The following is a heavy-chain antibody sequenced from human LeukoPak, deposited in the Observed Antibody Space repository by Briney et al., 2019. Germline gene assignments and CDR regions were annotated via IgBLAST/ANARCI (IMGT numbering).Heavy chain of an antibody. CDR2: INHSGST. Sequence: SGTLSLTCAVSGGSISSSNWWSWIRQPPGKGLEWIGEINHSGSTNYNPSLKSRVTISVDTSKNQFSLKLSSVTAADTAVYYCARTHYDFWSGYYQDYWGQGTLVTVSS. CDR3: ARTHYDFWSGYYQDY. J-gene: IGHJ4*02. CDR1: GGSISSSNW. D-gene: IGHD3-3*01. V-gene: IGHV4-4*02.